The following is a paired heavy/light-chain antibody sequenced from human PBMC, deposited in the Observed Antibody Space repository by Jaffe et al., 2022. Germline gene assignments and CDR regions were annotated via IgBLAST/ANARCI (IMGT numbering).Light chain of an antibody. CDR1: QGISNS. Sequence: DIQMTQSPSSLSASVGDRVTITCRASQGISNSLAWYQQKPGKAPKLLLYAASRLESGVPSRFSGSGSGTDYTLTISSLQPEDFATYYCQQYYSTLRTFGQGTKVEIK. J-gene: IGKJ1*01. V-gene: IGKV1-NL1*01. CDR2: AAS. CDR3: QQYYSTLRT.
Heavy chain of an antibody. Sequence: QVQLVQSGAEVKKPGSSVKVSCKASGGTFSSYAISWVRQAPGQGLEWMGGIIPIFGTANYAQKFQGRVTITADESTSTAYMELSSLRSEDTAVYYCAREGSVGYCSGGSCYSGPYYFDYWGQGTLVTVSS. V-gene: IGHV1-69*01. CDR2: IIPIFGTA. J-gene: IGHJ4*02. D-gene: IGHD2-15*01. CDR3: AREGSVGYCSGGSCYSGPYYFDY. CDR1: GGTFSSYA.